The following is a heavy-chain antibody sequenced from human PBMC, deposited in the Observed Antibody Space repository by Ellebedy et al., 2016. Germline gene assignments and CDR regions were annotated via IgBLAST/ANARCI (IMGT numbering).Heavy chain of an antibody. CDR2: IYYSGST. D-gene: IGHD3-10*01. Sequence: SETLSLXCTVSGGSISSGGYYWSWIRQHPGKGLEWIGYIYYSGSTYYNPSLKSRVTISVDTSKNQFSLKLTSVTAADTAVYYCARGIDSYGVGRYWGQGTLVTVSS. J-gene: IGHJ4*02. CDR1: GGSISSGGYY. V-gene: IGHV4-31*03. CDR3: ARGIDSYGVGRY.